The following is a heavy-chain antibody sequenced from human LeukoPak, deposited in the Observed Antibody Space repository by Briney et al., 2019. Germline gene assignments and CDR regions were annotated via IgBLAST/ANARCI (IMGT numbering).Heavy chain of an antibody. V-gene: IGHV4-34*01. CDR2: INHSGST. Sequence: PSETLSLTCAVYGGSFSGYYWSWIRQPPGKGLEWIGEINHSGSTNYNPSLKSRVTISVDTSKNQFYLKLSSVTAADTAVYYCARVYGSGRYYYYGMDVWGKGTTVTVSS. CDR3: ARVYGSGRYYYYGMDV. CDR1: GGSFSGYY. D-gene: IGHD3-10*01. J-gene: IGHJ6*04.